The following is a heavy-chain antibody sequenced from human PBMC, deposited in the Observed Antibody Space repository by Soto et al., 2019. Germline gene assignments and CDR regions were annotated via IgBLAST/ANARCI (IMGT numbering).Heavy chain of an antibody. CDR2: ISYDGSNK. CDR1: GFTFSSYA. V-gene: IGHV3-30-3*01. Sequence: TGGSLRLSCAASGFTFSSYAMHWVRQAPGKGLEWVAVISYDGSNKYYADSVKGRFTISRDNSKNTLYLQMNSLRAEDTAVYYCARAPRYCSSTSCRSDYYYYYGMDVWGQGTTVTVSS. D-gene: IGHD2-2*01. CDR3: ARAPRYCSSTSCRSDYYYYYGMDV. J-gene: IGHJ6*02.